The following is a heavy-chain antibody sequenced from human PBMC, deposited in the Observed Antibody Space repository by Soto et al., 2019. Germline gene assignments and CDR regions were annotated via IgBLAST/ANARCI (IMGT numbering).Heavy chain of an antibody. J-gene: IGHJ5*02. D-gene: IGHD1-26*01. Sequence: EVQVVESGGGLVKPGGSLRLSCTFTFSMYSMNWVRQAPGKGLEGVASISSGSAYIKYAESVKGRFTISRDNAKNSLHLQMNSLRDEDTAIYHCARDQGGSYDSWFDPWGQGTLVTVSS. CDR3: ARDQGGSYDSWFDP. CDR2: ISSGSAYI. CDR1: TFSMYS. V-gene: IGHV3-21*06.